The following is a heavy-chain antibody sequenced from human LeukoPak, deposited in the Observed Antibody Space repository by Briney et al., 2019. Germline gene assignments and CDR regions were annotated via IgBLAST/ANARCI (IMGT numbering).Heavy chain of an antibody. CDR3: ARESIVHDAFDI. CDR2: IIPIFGTA. CDR1: GGTFSSYA. J-gene: IGHJ3*02. D-gene: IGHD2-15*01. V-gene: IGHV1-69*13. Sequence: SVKVSCKASGGTFSSYAISWVRQAPGQGLEWMGGIIPIFGTANYAQKFQGRVTITADESTSTAYMELSSLRSEDTAAYYCARESIVHDAFDIWGQGTMVTVSS.